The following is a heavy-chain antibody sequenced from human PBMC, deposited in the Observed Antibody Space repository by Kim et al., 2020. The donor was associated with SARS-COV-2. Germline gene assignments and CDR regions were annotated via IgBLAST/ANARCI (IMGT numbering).Heavy chain of an antibody. Sequence: YSPSFQGHGTISADKSISTAYLQWSSLKASDTAMYYCARLASLHNWGFDPWGQGTLVTVSS. D-gene: IGHD1-1*01. V-gene: IGHV5-10-1*01. J-gene: IGHJ5*02. CDR3: ARLASLHNWGFDP.